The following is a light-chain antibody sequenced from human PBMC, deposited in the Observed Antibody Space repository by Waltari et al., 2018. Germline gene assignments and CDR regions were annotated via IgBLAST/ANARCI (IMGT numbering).Light chain of an antibody. CDR3: QTWDINTGI. CDR2: EDA. Sequence: SYALTQPPSVSVSPGQTLIITCSGDYLGSKYVHWYQQKSGQSPVLVIYEDAKRPSGIPERFSGSNSGNTATLTISGTQAMDEADYYCQTWDINTGIFGGGTKLTVL. CDR1: YLGSKY. J-gene: IGLJ2*01. V-gene: IGLV3-1*01.